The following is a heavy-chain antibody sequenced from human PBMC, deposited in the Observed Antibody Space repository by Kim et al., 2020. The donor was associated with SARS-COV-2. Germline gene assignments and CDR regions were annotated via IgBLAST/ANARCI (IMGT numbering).Heavy chain of an antibody. CDR3: AKGVINSGFVY. Sequence: GGSLRLSCVASGFTFSTSPMGWVRQAPGKGLEWVSRISWDGMRTYYADSVKGRVTMSSDKSKNMLYLHMNSLRVEDPAVYYCAKGVINSGFVYWGQGTQVTVSS. J-gene: IGHJ4*02. CDR2: ISWDGMRT. V-gene: IGHV3-23*01. CDR1: GFTFSTSP. D-gene: IGHD1-26*01.